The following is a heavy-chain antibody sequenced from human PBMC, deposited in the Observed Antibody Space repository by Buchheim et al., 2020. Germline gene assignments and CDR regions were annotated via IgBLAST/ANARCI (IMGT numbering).Heavy chain of an antibody. CDR2: INHSGST. D-gene: IGHD1-26*01. Sequence: QVQLQQWGAGLLKPSETLSLTCAVYGGSFRGYYWSWIRQPPGKGLEWIGEINHSGSTNYNPSLKSRVTISVDTSKNQFSLKLSSVTAADTAVYYCARGRYSGSYYEGYWGQGTL. CDR1: GGSFRGYY. CDR3: ARGRYSGSYYEGY. J-gene: IGHJ4*02. V-gene: IGHV4-34*01.